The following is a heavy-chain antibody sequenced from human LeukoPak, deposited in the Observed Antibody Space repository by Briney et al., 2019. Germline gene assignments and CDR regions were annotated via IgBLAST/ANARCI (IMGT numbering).Heavy chain of an antibody. CDR2: INPSGGST. Sequence: ASVKVSCKASGYTFTSYYMHWVRQAPGQGLECMGIINPSGGSTKYAQKFQGRVTMTRDMSTSTVYMELSSLRSEDTAVYYCARDGERSSSGFYFDYWGQGTLVTVSS. J-gene: IGHJ4*02. D-gene: IGHD6-19*01. V-gene: IGHV1-46*01. CDR3: ARDGERSSSGFYFDY. CDR1: GYTFTSYY.